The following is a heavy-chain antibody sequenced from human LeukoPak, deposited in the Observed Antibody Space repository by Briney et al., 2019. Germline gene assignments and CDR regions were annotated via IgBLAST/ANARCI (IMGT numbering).Heavy chain of an antibody. CDR1: GFTFSTYA. J-gene: IGHJ5*02. V-gene: IGHV3-23*01. CDR3: ATTLNTGFFQS. D-gene: IGHD5-18*01. CDR2: VSGSGGDT. Sequence: GGSLRLSCAASGFTFSTYAMHWVRQAPGKGLEWVSAVSGSGGDTYYADSVTGRFTISRDNSENTLYVLLNSLRAEDTAVYYCATTLNTGFFQSWGRGTLVTVSS.